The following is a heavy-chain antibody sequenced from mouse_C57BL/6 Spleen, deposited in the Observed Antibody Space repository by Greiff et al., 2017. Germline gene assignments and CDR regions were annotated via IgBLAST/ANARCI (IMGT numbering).Heavy chain of an antibody. CDR1: GYTFTSYW. V-gene: IGHV1-53*01. CDR3: AREDPMITTNYYAMDY. CDR2: INPSNGGT. D-gene: IGHD2-4*01. Sequence: QVQLQRPGTELVKPGASVKLSCKASGYTFTSYWMHWVKQRPGQGLEWIGNINPSNGGTNYNEKFKSKATLTVDKSSSTAYMQLSSLTSEDSAVYYCAREDPMITTNYYAMDYWGQGTSVTVSS. J-gene: IGHJ4*01.